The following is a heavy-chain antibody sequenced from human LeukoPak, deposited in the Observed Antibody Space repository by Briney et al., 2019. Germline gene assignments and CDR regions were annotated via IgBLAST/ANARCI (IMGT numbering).Heavy chain of an antibody. CDR1: GDSFSGYF. V-gene: IGHV4-34*01. D-gene: IGHD1-26*01. CDR2: IDDRGNI. Sequence: SETLSLTRAVYGDSFSGYFWSWIRQSPGKGLEWFGEIDDRGNIFYNPSLKSRVTISADTSKNQFSLKVRSVTVADTALYYCARKWVHNTLDIWGQGTMVTVSS. J-gene: IGHJ3*02. CDR3: ARKWVHNTLDI.